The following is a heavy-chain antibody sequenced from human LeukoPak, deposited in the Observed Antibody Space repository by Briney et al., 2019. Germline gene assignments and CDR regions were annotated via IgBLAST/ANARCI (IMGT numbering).Heavy chain of an antibody. D-gene: IGHD5-12*01. J-gene: IGHJ3*02. CDR1: GGTFSSYA. CDR3: ARSGGYDFDAFDI. CDR2: IIPIFGTA. V-gene: IGHV1-69*06. Sequence: SVKVSCKASGGTFSSYAISWVRQAPGQGLEWMGGIIPIFGTANYAQKFQGRVTITADKSTSTAYMELSSLRSEDTAVYYRARSGGYDFDAFDIWGQGTMVTVSS.